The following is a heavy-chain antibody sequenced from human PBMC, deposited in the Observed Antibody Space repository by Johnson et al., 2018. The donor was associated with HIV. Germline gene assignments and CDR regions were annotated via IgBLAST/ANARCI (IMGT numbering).Heavy chain of an antibody. CDR2: IYSDGSSK. J-gene: IGHJ3*02. CDR3: ARVRILSDDVFNI. Sequence: VLLVESGGGLVQPGGSLRLSCVGSGFTFSTNWMHWVRQAPGKGLVWVSRIYSDGSSKSYAESVKGRFTISRDKAKNTLYLQMNGLGAEDTAVYYCARVRILSDDVFNIWGQGTMVTVSS. CDR1: GFTFSTNW. V-gene: IGHV3-74*02. D-gene: IGHD2-15*01.